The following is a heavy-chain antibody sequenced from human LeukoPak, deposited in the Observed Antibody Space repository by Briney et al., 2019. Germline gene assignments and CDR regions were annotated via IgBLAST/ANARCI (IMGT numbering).Heavy chain of an antibody. CDR3: ARAAPGVMITFGGVIL. J-gene: IGHJ3*01. CDR1: AFTFDDYS. Sequence: GGSLRLSCAASAFTFDDYSMHWVRQPPGKGLEWVSVISWDGRTAFYADSVKGRFTISRDNSKNTLYLQMNSLRAEDTAVYYCARAAPGVMITFGGVILWGQGTMVTVSS. V-gene: IGHV3-43*01. D-gene: IGHD3-16*02. CDR2: ISWDGRTA.